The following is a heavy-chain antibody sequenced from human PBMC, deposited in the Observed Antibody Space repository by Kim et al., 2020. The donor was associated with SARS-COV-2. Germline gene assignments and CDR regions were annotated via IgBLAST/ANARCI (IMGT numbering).Heavy chain of an antibody. Sequence: SETLSLTCTVSGASISSHYWSWIRQPPGKGLEWIGYIYDSGSTKYNPSLKSRVTISVDTSKNQFSLKLRSLTAADTAVYYCAREVTYFGAGTSLFDYWGQGTLVTVSS. CDR1: GASISSHY. J-gene: IGHJ4*02. CDR2: IYDSGST. CDR3: AREVTYFGAGTSLFDY. D-gene: IGHD6-19*01. V-gene: IGHV4-59*11.